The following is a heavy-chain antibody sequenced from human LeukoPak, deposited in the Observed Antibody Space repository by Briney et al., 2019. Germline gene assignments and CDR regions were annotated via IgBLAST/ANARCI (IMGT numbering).Heavy chain of an antibody. CDR1: GFTFSSYW. CDR3: ARVGIAARPDLQYGMDV. D-gene: IGHD6-6*01. J-gene: IGHJ6*02. CDR2: INSDGSST. Sequence: GGSLRLFCAASGFTFSSYWMHWVRQAPGKGLVWVSRINSDGSSTSYADSVKGRFTISRDNAKNTLYLQMNSLRAEDTAVYYCARVGIAARPDLQYGMDVWGQGTTVTVSS. V-gene: IGHV3-74*01.